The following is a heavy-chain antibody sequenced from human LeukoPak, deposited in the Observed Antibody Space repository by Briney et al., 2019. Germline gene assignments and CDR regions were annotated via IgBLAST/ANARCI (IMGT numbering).Heavy chain of an antibody. D-gene: IGHD6-13*01. CDR3: ARETSSSWSRDDAFDI. Sequence: ASVKVSCKASGYTFTSYGISWVRQAPGQGLEWMGWISAYNGNTNYAQKLQGRVTMTRDTSTSTVYMELSSLRSEDTAVYYCARETSSSWSRDDAFDIWGQGTMVTVSS. CDR1: GYTFTSYG. CDR2: ISAYNGNT. J-gene: IGHJ3*02. V-gene: IGHV1-18*01.